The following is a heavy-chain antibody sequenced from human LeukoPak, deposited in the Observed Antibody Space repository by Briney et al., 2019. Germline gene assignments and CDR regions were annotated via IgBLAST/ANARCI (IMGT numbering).Heavy chain of an antibody. D-gene: IGHD5-12*01. Sequence: SETLSLTCTVSGGSISSYSWSWIRQSPGKGLEWIGYIFYIESTNYNPSLKSRVTISVDTSKNQFSLKLTSVTAADTALYYCARETLYSGHDWAAFDIWGQGAMVTVSS. CDR1: GGSISSYS. CDR3: ARETLYSGHDWAAFDI. V-gene: IGHV4-59*01. J-gene: IGHJ3*02. CDR2: IFYIEST.